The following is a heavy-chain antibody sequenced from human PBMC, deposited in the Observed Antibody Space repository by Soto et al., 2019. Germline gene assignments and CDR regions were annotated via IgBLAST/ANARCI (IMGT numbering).Heavy chain of an antibody. Sequence: HPGGSLRLSCAASGFTFDDYAMHWVRQAPGKGLEWVSGISWNSGSIGYADSVKGRFTISRDNAKNSLYLQMNSLRAEDTALYYCAKDQVATIFTTSATANYYYYGMDVWGQGTTVTVSS. CDR2: ISWNSGSI. D-gene: IGHD5-12*01. CDR1: GFTFDDYA. V-gene: IGHV3-9*01. CDR3: AKDQVATIFTTSATANYYYYGMDV. J-gene: IGHJ6*02.